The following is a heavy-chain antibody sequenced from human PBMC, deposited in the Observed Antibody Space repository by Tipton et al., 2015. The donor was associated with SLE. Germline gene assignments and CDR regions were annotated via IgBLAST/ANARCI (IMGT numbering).Heavy chain of an antibody. CDR3: ARVSSDYINAFDY. D-gene: IGHD4-11*01. CDR2: IIPILDIA. J-gene: IGHJ4*02. V-gene: IGHV1-69*04. CDR1: GGTFSSYS. Sequence: QSGAEVKKPGSSVKVSCKASGGTFSSYSISWVRQAPGQGLELMGGIIPILDIANYAQKFQGRVTITADKSTSTVYMELSSLRSEDTAIYYCARVSSDYINAFDYWGQGTLVTVSS.